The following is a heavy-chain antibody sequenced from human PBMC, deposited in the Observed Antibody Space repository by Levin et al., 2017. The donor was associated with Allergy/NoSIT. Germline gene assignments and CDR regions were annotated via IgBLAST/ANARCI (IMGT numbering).Heavy chain of an antibody. D-gene: IGHD6-19*01. CDR3: ARSPVWYSSGRTSYLDF. CDR2: ISGSGGST. J-gene: IGHJ4*02. CDR1: GFTFNTYA. Sequence: LSLTCAASGFTFNTYAMSWVRQAPGKGLEWVSSISGSGGSTYYADSLKGRFIISRDNSNNTLYLHMNSLTAGDSAFYYCARSPVWYSSGRTSYLDFWGQGTLVTVSS. V-gene: IGHV3-23*01.